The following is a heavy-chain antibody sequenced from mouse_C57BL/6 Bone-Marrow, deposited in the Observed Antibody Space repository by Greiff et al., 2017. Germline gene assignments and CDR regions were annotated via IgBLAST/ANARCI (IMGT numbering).Heavy chain of an antibody. CDR3: AGPYAMDY. CDR1: GYTFTGYW. Sequence: QVQLKQSGAELMKPGASVKLSCKATGYTFTGYWMEWVKQRPGHGLELIGEIVPGSGSTNYNEKFKGKATFTADTSSNTPYMQLSSLTTEASDIYSRAGPYAMDYWGQGTSVTVSS. CDR2: IVPGSGST. J-gene: IGHJ4*01. V-gene: IGHV1-9*01.